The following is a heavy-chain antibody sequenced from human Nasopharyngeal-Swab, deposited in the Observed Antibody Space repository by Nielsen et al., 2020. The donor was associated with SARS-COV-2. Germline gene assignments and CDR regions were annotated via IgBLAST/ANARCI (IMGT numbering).Heavy chain of an antibody. CDR3: AREWIRLWPDAFDI. Sequence: WVRQAPGQGLEWMGIINPSGGSTSYAQKFQGRVTMTRDTSTSTVYMELSSLRSEDTAVYYCAREWIRLWPDAFDIWGQGTMVTVSS. V-gene: IGHV1-46*01. D-gene: IGHD5-18*01. CDR2: INPSGGST. J-gene: IGHJ3*02.